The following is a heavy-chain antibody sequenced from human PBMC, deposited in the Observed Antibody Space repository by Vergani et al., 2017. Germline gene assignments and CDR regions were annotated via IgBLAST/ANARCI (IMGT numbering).Heavy chain of an antibody. V-gene: IGHV4-59*02. CDR1: GVSVTDYN. CDR3: AGDTHGWQRADR. D-gene: IGHD6-19*01. CDR2: LSTTGGA. Sequence: QAQLQESGPGLVKPSETLSLTCHVFGVSVTDYNCNWIRQAPGKGLGCIGSLSTTGGATHASHHPSLKSRVSISVATSKSQFSLRLTSVTAADSGICCCAGDTHGWQRADRWGRGLLVSVSS. J-gene: IGHJ5*02.